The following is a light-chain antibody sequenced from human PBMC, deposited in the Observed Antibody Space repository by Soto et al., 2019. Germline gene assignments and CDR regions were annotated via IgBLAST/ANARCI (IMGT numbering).Light chain of an antibody. V-gene: IGKV2-28*01. CDR1: QSLLHSNGYNY. Sequence: DIVTTQSPLSLPVTPGEPASISCRSSQSLLHSNGYNYLDWYLQKPGHTPQLLIYLGSNRASGVPDRFSGSGSGTDFTLKISRVEAEDVGVYYCMQAQQTPWTFGQGTKVEIK. CDR3: MQAQQTPWT. CDR2: LGS. J-gene: IGKJ1*01.